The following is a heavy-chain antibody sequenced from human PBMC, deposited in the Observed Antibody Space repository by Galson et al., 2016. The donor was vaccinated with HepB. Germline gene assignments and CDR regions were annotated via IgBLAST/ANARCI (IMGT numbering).Heavy chain of an antibody. CDR2: INPGSGGT. CDR3: ATNRGGSSYDY. Sequence: SVKVSCKASGYPSTDYYMHWVRQAPGQGLEWMAWINPGSGGTKYAQHFQGRVTMTRDTSTSTGFMELSGLRSDDTDVYYWATNRGGSSYDYWGPGTPVTVSS. V-gene: IGHV1-2*02. J-gene: IGHJ4*02. D-gene: IGHD1-26*01. CDR1: GYPSTDYY.